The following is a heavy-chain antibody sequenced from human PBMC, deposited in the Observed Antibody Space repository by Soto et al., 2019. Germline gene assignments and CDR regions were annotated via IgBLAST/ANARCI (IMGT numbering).Heavy chain of an antibody. CDR3: ARDHSDDYLPFDY. Sequence: QVQLVESGGGVVQPGRSLRLSCAASGFTFSSYGMHWVRQAPGKGLEWVAVIWYDGSNKYYADSVKGRFTISRDNSKNTLYLQMNSLRAEDTAVYYCARDHSDDYLPFDYWGQGTLVTVSS. V-gene: IGHV3-33*01. J-gene: IGHJ4*02. CDR1: GFTFSSYG. D-gene: IGHD4-17*01. CDR2: IWYDGSNK.